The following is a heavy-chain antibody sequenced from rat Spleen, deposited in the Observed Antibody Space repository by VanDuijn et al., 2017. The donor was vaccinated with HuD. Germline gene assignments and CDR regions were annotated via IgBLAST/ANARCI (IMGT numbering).Heavy chain of an antibody. CDR1: GFTFSNYY. Sequence: EVQLVESDGGLVQPGGSLKLSCAASGFTFSNYYMAWVRLAPTKGLEWVAFISTGGRSTYYRDSVKGRFTISRDNAKSTLYLQMDSLRSEDTATYYCARSVFDYWGQGVMVTVSS. CDR2: ISTGGRST. CDR3: ARSVFDY. J-gene: IGHJ2*01. V-gene: IGHV5-25*01.